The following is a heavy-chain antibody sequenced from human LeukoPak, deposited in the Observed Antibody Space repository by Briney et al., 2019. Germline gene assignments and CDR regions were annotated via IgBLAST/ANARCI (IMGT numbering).Heavy chain of an antibody. CDR2: ISGSGGST. D-gene: IGHD3-22*01. CDR3: AKRSSTSSGYFDF. J-gene: IGHJ4*02. Sequence: GGSLRLSCAASGFTFSSYGMSWVRQAPGKGLEWVSAISGSGGSTYYADSVKGRFTISRDNSKNTLYLQMNSLRAEDTAKYYCAKRSSTSSGYFDFWGRGTLVTVSS. CDR1: GFTFSSYG. V-gene: IGHV3-23*01.